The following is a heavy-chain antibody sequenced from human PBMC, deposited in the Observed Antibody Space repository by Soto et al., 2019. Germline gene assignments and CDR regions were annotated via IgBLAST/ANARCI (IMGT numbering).Heavy chain of an antibody. CDR2: IYYSGST. D-gene: IGHD3-10*01. CDR3: ARVWGGAFDF. Sequence: SXTLSLTCTVSGGSMSSYYWSWIRQPPGKGLEWIGYIYYSGSTNYNPSLKSRVTISVDTSKKQFSLKLSSVTAADTAVYYCARVWGGAFDFWGQGTMVTVSS. J-gene: IGHJ3*01. V-gene: IGHV4-59*01. CDR1: GGSMSSYY.